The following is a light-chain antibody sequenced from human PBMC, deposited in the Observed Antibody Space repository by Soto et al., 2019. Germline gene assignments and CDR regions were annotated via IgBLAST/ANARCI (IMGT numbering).Light chain of an antibody. CDR2: DDD. Sequence: QSVLTQPPSVSAAPGQRVTISCSGSSSNIGGNSVSWYQQLPGTAPKLLIYDDDKRPSGIPDRFSGSKSGTSATLGITGFQTGDEADYYCGAGDSSLSAYVFGTGTKVIVL. CDR1: SSNIGGNS. J-gene: IGLJ1*01. V-gene: IGLV1-51*01. CDR3: GAGDSSLSAYV.